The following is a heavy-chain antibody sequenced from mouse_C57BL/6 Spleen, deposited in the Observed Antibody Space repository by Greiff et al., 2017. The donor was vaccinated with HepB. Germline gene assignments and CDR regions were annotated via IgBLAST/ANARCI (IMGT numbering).Heavy chain of an antibody. CDR3: ARWIFITTVVEGYAMDY. D-gene: IGHD1-1*01. CDR1: GYTFTSYW. V-gene: IGHV1-72*01. J-gene: IGHJ4*01. Sequence: QVQLKQPGAELVKPGASVKLSCKASGYTFTSYWMHWVKQRPGRGLEWIGRIDPNSGGTKYNEKFKSKATLTVDKPSSTAYMQLSSLTSEDSAVYYCARWIFITTVVEGYAMDYWGQGTSVTVSS. CDR2: IDPNSGGT.